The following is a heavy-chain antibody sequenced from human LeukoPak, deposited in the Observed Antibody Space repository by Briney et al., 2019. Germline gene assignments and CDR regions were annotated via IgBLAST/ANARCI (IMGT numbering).Heavy chain of an antibody. J-gene: IGHJ5*02. D-gene: IGHD3-10*01. V-gene: IGHV3-23*01. Sequence: GGSLRLSCAASGFTFSSYAMTWVRQAPGKGLEWVSSISPSGSTTYYADSVKGRFTISRDNSKNTLYLQMNNLRAEDTAVYYCAKGMYYYGSGSYYPFDPWGQGTLVTVSS. CDR2: ISPSGSTT. CDR3: AKGMYYYGSGSYYPFDP. CDR1: GFTFSSYA.